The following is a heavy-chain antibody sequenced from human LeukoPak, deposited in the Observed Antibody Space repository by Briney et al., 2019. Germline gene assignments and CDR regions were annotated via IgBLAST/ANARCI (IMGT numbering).Heavy chain of an antibody. CDR3: ARDFGGADYYGSGSYRHYYYYYYMDV. J-gene: IGHJ6*03. V-gene: IGHV4-61*02. CDR1: GGSISSGSYY. CDR2: IYTSGST. D-gene: IGHD3-10*01. Sequence: SETLSLTCTVSGGSISSGSYYWSWIRQPAGKGLEWIGRIYTSGSTNYNPSLKSRVTISVDTSKNQFSLKLSSVTAADTAVYYCARDFGGADYYGSGSYRHYYYYYYMDVWGKGTTVTISS.